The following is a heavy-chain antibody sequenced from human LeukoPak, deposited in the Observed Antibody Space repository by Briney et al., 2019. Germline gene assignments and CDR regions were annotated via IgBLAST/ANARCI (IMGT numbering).Heavy chain of an antibody. CDR2: ISSSSSYI. Sequence: PGGSLRLSCAASGFTFSSYSMNWVRQAPGKGLEWVSSISSSSSYIYYADSVKGRFTISRDNAKNSLYLQMNSLGAEDTAVYYCARDRRIVVVPAREREWFDPWGQGTLVTVSS. J-gene: IGHJ5*02. CDR1: GFTFSSYS. CDR3: ARDRRIVVVPAREREWFDP. V-gene: IGHV3-21*01. D-gene: IGHD2-2*01.